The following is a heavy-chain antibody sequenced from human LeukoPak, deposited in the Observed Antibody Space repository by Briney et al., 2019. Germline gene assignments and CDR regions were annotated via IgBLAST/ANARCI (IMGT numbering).Heavy chain of an antibody. Sequence: GGSLRLSCAASGFTFSSCGFNWVRQAPGKGLEWVSSIGPTGTDRYYADSVRGRFTISRDNAKNSLYLQMNSLRAEDTAVYYCARVTIAVDAFDIWGQGTMVTVSS. V-gene: IGHV3-21*01. D-gene: IGHD3-10*01. CDR1: GFTFSSCG. CDR2: IGPTGTDR. J-gene: IGHJ3*02. CDR3: ARVTIAVDAFDI.